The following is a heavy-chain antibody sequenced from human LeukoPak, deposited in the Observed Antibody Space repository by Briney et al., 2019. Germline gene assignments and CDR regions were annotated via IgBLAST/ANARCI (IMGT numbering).Heavy chain of an antibody. J-gene: IGHJ6*03. CDR2: IYYSGST. CDR1: GGSISSYY. CDR3: ARVGGSHYYYYYMDV. V-gene: IGHV4-59*12. D-gene: IGHD1-26*01. Sequence: SETLSLTCTVSGGSISSYYWSWIRQPPGKGLEWIGSIYYSGSTYYNPSLKSRVTMSVDTSKNQFSLKLSSVTAADTAVYYCARVGGSHYYYYYMDVWGKGTTVTISS.